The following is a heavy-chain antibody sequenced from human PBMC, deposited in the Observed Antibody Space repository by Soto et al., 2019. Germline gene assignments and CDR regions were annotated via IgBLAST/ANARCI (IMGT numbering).Heavy chain of an antibody. CDR3: ARINIAAAGVYFDY. Sequence: PSETLYLTCTVSGGSISSYYWSWIRQPPGKGLEWIGYIYYSGSTNYNPSLKSRVTISVDTSKNQFSLKLSSVTAADTAVYYCARINIAAAGVYFDYWGQGTLVPVSS. V-gene: IGHV4-59*01. J-gene: IGHJ4*02. CDR1: GGSISSYY. D-gene: IGHD6-13*01. CDR2: IYYSGST.